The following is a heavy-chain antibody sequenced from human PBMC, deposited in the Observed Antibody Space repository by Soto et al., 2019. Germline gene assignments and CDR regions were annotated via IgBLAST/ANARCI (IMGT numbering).Heavy chain of an antibody. D-gene: IGHD3-22*01. CDR3: ASASYDSRSFDY. Sequence: SVKDSCKASGGTFSSYAISWVRQAPGQGLEWMGGIIPIFGTANYAQKFQGRVTITADESTSTAYMELSSLRSEDTAVYYCASASYDSRSFDYWGQGTLVTVSS. CDR2: IIPIFGTA. J-gene: IGHJ4*02. CDR1: GGTFSSYA. V-gene: IGHV1-69*13.